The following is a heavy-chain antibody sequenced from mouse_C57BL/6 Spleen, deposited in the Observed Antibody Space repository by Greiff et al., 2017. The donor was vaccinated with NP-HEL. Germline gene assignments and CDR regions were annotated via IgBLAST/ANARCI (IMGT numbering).Heavy chain of an antibody. J-gene: IGHJ2*01. CDR1: GYSFTGYY. V-gene: IGHV1-42*01. Sequence: EVQLQESGPELVKPGASVKISCKASGYSFTGYYMNWVKQSPEKSLEWIGEINPSTGGTTYNQKFKAKAQLTEDKSSSTAYMQLKSLTSEDSAVYYCARWGGDAFDYWGQGTTLTVSS. CDR3: ARWGGDAFDY. CDR2: INPSTGGT. D-gene: IGHD3-3*01.